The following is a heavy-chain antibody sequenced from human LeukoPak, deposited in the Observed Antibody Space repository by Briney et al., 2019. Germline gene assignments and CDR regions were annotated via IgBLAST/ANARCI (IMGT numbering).Heavy chain of an antibody. CDR1: GYTFTSYG. D-gene: IGHD2-8*01. J-gene: IGHJ6*04. CDR2: ISANNGDT. CDR3: ERVYTAGVLYHYHRDMDV. Sequence: ASVKVSCKASGYTFTSYGIAWVRQAPGQGLQWMGWISANNGDTSYSQKLQGRVTMTRDTSTSTVYMELSSLRSEDTAVFYCERVYTAGVLYHYHRDMDVWGKDNAVPV. V-gene: IGHV1-18*01.